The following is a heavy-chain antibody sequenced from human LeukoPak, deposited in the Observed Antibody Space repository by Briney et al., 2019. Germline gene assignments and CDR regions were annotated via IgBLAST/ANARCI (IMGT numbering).Heavy chain of an antibody. V-gene: IGHV4-4*02. Sequence: PSGTLSLTCAVSGGSISSSNWWSWVRQPPGKGLEWIGEIYHSGSTNYNPSLKSRVTISVDTSKNQFSLKLSSVTAADTAVYYCQRSYDDYGDYVVDPWGQGTLVTVSS. J-gene: IGHJ5*02. CDR3: QRSYDDYGDYVVDP. CDR2: IYHSGST. CDR1: GGSISSSNW. D-gene: IGHD4-17*01.